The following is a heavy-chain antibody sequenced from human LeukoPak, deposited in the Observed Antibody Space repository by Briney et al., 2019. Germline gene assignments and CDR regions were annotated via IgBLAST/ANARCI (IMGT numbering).Heavy chain of an antibody. J-gene: IGHJ4*02. CDR3: ARHPGIAAAFDY. V-gene: IGHV4-59*08. D-gene: IGHD6-13*01. Sequence: SETLSLTCNVSGGSISSYYWSWIRQPPGKGLEWIGHIHSNGSTNYNPSLKSRVTISVDTSKKQFSLKLSSVTAADTAVYYCARHPGIAAAFDYWGQGTLVTVRS. CDR1: GGSISSYY. CDR2: IHSNGST.